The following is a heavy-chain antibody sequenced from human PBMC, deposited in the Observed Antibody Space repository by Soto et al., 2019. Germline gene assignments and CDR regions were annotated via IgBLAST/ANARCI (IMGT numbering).Heavy chain of an antibody. Sequence: PEGSLRLSCEASGFTFNTFGMNWVRQAPGKGLEWISYISITSTTIHYADSVKGRFAISRDNAKNSLYLQMDSLRVEDTAVFFCVRSSIEPRIFMYPFDYWGLGNLVTVSS. CDR3: VRSSIEPRIFMYPFDY. J-gene: IGHJ4*02. V-gene: IGHV3-48*01. CDR2: ISITSTTI. CDR1: GFTFNTFG. D-gene: IGHD6-6*01.